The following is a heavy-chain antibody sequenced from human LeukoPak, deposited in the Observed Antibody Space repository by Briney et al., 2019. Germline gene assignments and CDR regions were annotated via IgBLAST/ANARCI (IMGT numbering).Heavy chain of an antibody. Sequence: ASVKVSCKASGYTFTGYYMHWVRQAPGEGLEWRGWINPNSGGTKYAQKFQGRVTMTRDTSISTAYMELSRLRSDDTAVYYCATELGYCSSTTCSHYPDFDYWGQGTLVTVSS. CDR2: INPNSGGT. J-gene: IGHJ4*02. V-gene: IGHV1-2*02. CDR3: ATELGYCSSTTCSHYPDFDY. D-gene: IGHD2-2*01. CDR1: GYTFTGYY.